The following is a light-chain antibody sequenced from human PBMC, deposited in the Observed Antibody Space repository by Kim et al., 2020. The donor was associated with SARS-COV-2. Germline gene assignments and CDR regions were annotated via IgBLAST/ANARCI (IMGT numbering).Light chain of an antibody. V-gene: IGKV1-5*03. Sequence: ASVGDRVTITCRASQSITILLAWYQQKPGKAPKVLIYKASTLESGVPSRFSGSGSGTEFTLTISSLQPDDFATYYCQQYNNYPLTFGGGTKVDIK. CDR1: QSITIL. J-gene: IGKJ4*01. CDR2: KAS. CDR3: QQYNNYPLT.